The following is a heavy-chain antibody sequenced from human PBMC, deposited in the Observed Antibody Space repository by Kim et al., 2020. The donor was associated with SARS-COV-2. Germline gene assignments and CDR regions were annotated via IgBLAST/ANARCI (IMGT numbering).Heavy chain of an antibody. CDR1: GFTFSSYA. J-gene: IGHJ4*02. Sequence: GGSLRLSCSASGFTFSSYAMHWVRQAPGKGLEYVSAISSNGGSTYYADSVKGRFTISRDNSKNTLYLQMSSLRAEDTAVYYCVKDMWGPGEKEDFDYWGQGTLVTVSS. CDR3: VKDMWGPGEKEDFDY. CDR2: ISSNGGST. V-gene: IGHV3-64D*06. D-gene: IGHD3-16*01.